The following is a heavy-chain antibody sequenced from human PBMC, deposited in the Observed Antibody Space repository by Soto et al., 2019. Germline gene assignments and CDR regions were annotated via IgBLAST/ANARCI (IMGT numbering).Heavy chain of an antibody. J-gene: IGHJ6*02. CDR2: IYYSGST. D-gene: IGHD2-21*02. V-gene: IGHV4-31*03. Sequence: QVQLQESGPGLVKPSQTLSLTCTVSGGSISSGGYYWSWIRQHPGKGLEWIGYIYYSGSTYYNPSLKSRVTISVDTSKNQFSLKLSSVTAADTAVYYCARDRWAYCGGDCYSDGFWYYYYYGMDVWGQGTTVTVSS. CDR1: GGSISSGGYY. CDR3: ARDRWAYCGGDCYSDGFWYYYYYGMDV.